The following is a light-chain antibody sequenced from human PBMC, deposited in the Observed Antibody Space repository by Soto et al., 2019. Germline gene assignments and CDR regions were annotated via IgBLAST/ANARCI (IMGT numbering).Light chain of an antibody. CDR3: QQYNHWTPLT. CDR2: DTS. Sequence: TPPRGTFSLSPGESITLTYNASPRVSRDLAWYQQKPGQAPRLLIYDTSTRATGVPARFSGSGSGTEFTLTISDLQSEDFAVYYCQQYNHWTPLTFGGGTKVDIK. J-gene: IGKJ4*01. V-gene: IGKV3D-15*01. CDR1: PRVSRD.